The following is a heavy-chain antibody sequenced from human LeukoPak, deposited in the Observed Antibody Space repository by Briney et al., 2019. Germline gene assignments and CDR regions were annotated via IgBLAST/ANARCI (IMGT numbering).Heavy chain of an antibody. Sequence: GESLKISCKGSGYSFTSYWIGWVRQMPGKGLEWMGIIYPGDSDTRYSPSFQGQVTISADKSISTAYLQWSSLKASDTAMYYCARQLYCSSGSCRNFDYWGQGTLVTVSS. V-gene: IGHV5-51*01. CDR2: IYPGDSDT. D-gene: IGHD2-15*01. CDR3: ARQLYCSSGSCRNFDY. J-gene: IGHJ4*02. CDR1: GYSFTSYW.